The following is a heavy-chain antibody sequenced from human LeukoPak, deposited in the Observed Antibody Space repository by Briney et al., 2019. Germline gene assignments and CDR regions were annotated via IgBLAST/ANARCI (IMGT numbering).Heavy chain of an antibody. D-gene: IGHD3-16*01. Sequence: APVKVSCKASGYTLTRYAINWLRQAPGQGHKWMGWINTNTGNPTYAQGFTGRFVFSLDTSVSTAYLQIFSLNVEDTAVYYCTRDTFTDGSSTFDIWGQGTMVTVSS. CDR2: INTNTGNP. J-gene: IGHJ3*02. CDR1: GYTLTRYA. V-gene: IGHV7-4-1*01. CDR3: TRDTFTDGSSTFDI.